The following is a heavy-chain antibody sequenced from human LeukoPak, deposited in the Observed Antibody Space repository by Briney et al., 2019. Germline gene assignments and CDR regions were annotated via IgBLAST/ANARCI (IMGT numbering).Heavy chain of an antibody. D-gene: IGHD3-10*01. J-gene: IGHJ4*02. CDR1: GGSFSGYY. CDR3: ARGLAHYYGSGSYYTPFDY. CDR2: INHSGST. Sequence: SETLSLTCAVYGGSFSGYYWSWIRQPPGKGLEWIGEINHSGSTNYNPSLKSRVTISVDTSKNQFSLKLSSVTAADTAVYYCARGLAHYYGSGSYYTPFDYWGQGTLVTVSS. V-gene: IGHV4-34*01.